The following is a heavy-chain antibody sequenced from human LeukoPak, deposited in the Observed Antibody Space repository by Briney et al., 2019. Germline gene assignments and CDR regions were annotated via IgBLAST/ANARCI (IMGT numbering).Heavy chain of an antibody. V-gene: IGHV4-61*01. D-gene: IGHD6-13*01. J-gene: IGHJ4*02. Sequence: SETLSLTCSVSGGSVSSSSYYWSWIRQPPGKGLEWIGYIYYTGNTNYNPSLKSRVTISIDTSRNQFSLKLSSVTAADTAVYYCARGAHEAAGVLNYWGQGSLVTVPS. CDR3: ARGAHEAAGVLNY. CDR1: GGSVSSSSYY. CDR2: IYYTGNT.